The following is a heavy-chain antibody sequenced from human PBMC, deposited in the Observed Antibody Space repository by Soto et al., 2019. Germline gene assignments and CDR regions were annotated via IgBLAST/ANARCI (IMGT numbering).Heavy chain of an antibody. Sequence: SETLSLTCTVSGGSISSYYWSWIRQPPGKGLEWIGYIYYSGGTNYNPSLKSRVTISVDTSKNQFSLKLSSVTAADTAVYYCARRYGDCFHYWGQGTLVTV. J-gene: IGHJ4*02. CDR1: GGSISSYY. CDR2: IYYSGGT. CDR3: ARRYGDCFHY. D-gene: IGHD4-17*01. V-gene: IGHV4-59*08.